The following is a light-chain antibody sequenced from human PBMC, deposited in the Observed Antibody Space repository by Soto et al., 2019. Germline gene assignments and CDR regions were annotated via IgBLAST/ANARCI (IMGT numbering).Light chain of an antibody. CDR3: QQYNNWPRT. Sequence: EVVMTQSPAIFSVSPGDTATLSCRATQSVDSNLAWYQQKPGQAPRLLISGASTRATAIPARFSGSGSGTEFTLTISSLQSEDFAVYYCQQYNNWPRTFGQGTKVDIK. V-gene: IGKV3-15*01. CDR2: GAS. CDR1: QSVDSN. J-gene: IGKJ1*01.